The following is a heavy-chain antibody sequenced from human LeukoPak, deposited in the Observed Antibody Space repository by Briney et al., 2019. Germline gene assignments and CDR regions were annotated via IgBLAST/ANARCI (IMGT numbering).Heavy chain of an antibody. CDR2: ISWNSGSI. Sequence: GRSLRLSRAASGFTFDDYAMHWVRQAPGKGLEWVSGISWNSGSIGYADSVKGRFTISRDNAKNSLYLQMNSLRAEDTALYYCAPSYYDSSGYWGQGTLVTVSS. J-gene: IGHJ4*02. CDR1: GFTFDDYA. D-gene: IGHD3-22*01. CDR3: APSYYDSSGY. V-gene: IGHV3-9*01.